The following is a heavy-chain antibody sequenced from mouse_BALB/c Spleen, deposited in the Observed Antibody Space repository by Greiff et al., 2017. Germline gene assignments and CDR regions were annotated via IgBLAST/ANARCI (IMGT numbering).Heavy chain of an antibody. CDR3: ASRDYRYAGYFDV. D-gene: IGHD2-14*01. V-gene: IGHV1-9*01. Sequence: QVQLQQSGAELMKPGASVKISCKATGYTFSSYWIEWVKQRPGHGLEWIGEILPGSGSTNYNEKFKGKATFTADTSSNTAYMQLSSLTSEDSAVYYCASRDYRYAGYFDVWGAGTTVTVSS. J-gene: IGHJ1*01. CDR1: GYTFSSYW. CDR2: ILPGSGST.